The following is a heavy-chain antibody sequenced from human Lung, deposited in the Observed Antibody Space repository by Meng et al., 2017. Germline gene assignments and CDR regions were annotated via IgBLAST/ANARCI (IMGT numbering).Heavy chain of an antibody. Sequence: QVRLPQWGAGLLKPSEPLSLTCVVSGGSFSDYYWSWIRQPPGKGLEWIGEINHSGSTNYNPSLESRATISVDTSQNNLSLKLSSVTAADSAVYYCARGPTTMAHDFDYWGQGTLVTVSS. V-gene: IGHV4-34*01. D-gene: IGHD4-11*01. CDR2: INHSGST. CDR3: ARGPTTMAHDFDY. CDR1: GGSFSDYY. J-gene: IGHJ4*02.